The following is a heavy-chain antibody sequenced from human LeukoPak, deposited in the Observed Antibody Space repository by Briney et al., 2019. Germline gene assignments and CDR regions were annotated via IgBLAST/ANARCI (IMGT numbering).Heavy chain of an antibody. CDR2: IYYSGST. CDR1: GGSISSGDYY. V-gene: IGHV4-39*01. D-gene: IGHD3-3*01. CDR3: ARTAGYDFWSGYYTGLFDY. Sequence: PSETLSLTCTVSGGSISSGDYYWSWIRQPPGKGLEWIGSIYYSGSTYYNPSLKSRVTISVDTSKNQFSLKLSSVTAADTAVYYCARTAGYDFWSGYYTGLFDYWGQGTMVTVSS. J-gene: IGHJ3*01.